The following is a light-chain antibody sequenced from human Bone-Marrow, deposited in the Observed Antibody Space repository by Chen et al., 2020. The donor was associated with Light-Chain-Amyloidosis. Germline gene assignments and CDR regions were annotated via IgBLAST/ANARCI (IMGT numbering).Light chain of an antibody. CDR3: SSYTITNTLV. CDR1: SSDVGGDNH. V-gene: IGLV2-14*01. J-gene: IGLJ1*01. CDR2: EVT. Sequence: QSVLTQPASLSGSPGQSITISCTGTSSDVGGDNHVSWYQQHPDKAPKLMIYEVTNRPSWVPDRFSGSKSDNTASLTISGLQTEDEADYFCSSYTITNTLVFGSGTRVTVL.